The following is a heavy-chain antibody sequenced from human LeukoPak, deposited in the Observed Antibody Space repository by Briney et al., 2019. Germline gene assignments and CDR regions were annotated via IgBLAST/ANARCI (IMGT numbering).Heavy chain of an antibody. CDR2: IYDRGPA. Sequence: PSQTLSLTCTVSGYAIISGGFSWNWIRQPPGKGLEWIGCIYDRGPAHYNPSLKSRFTISVDRPKNQFFLNVTSLTAADTAVYYCARSRQASGLLSSWGQGTLVVVSS. J-gene: IGHJ5*02. CDR1: GYAIISGGFS. CDR3: ARSRQASGLLSS. V-gene: IGHV4-30-2*01. D-gene: IGHD3-10*01.